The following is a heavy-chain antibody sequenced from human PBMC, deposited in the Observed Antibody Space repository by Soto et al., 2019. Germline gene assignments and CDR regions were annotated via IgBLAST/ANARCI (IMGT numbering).Heavy chain of an antibody. V-gene: IGHV3-15*01. CDR3: ASGFSSSSRREHFEY. Sequence: VRQNTGKGLEWVGRIKSKSEGETTDYAAPVKGQVTISADKSISTAYLQWSSLKASDTAMYYCASGFSSSSRREHFEYWGQGTLVTVSS. J-gene: IGHJ4*02. D-gene: IGHD6-6*01. CDR2: IKSKSEGETT.